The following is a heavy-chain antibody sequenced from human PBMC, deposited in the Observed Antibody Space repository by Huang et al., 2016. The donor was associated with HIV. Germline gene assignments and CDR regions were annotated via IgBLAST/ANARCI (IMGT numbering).Heavy chain of an antibody. CDR1: GGTFSSYA. V-gene: IGHV1-69*01. Sequence: QVQLVQSAAEVKKPGSSVKVSCEASGGTFSSYAIFGTTNYTQKFQGRVTITADESSSTAYMELRSLRSEDTAVYDCARASGRIQLPGGYFDLWGRGTLVTVSS. D-gene: IGHD1-1*01. CDR3: ARASGRIQLPGGYFDL. J-gene: IGHJ2*01. CDR2: FGTT.